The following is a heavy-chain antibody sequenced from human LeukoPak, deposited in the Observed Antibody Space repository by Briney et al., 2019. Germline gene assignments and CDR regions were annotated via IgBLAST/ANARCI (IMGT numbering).Heavy chain of an antibody. J-gene: IGHJ5*02. CDR2: IYYSGST. CDR3: ARGRRGSSTGIAAAGTFRGWFDP. CDR1: GGSISSSSYY. V-gene: IGHV4-39*07. D-gene: IGHD6-13*01. Sequence: SETLSLTCTVSGGSISSSSYYWGWIRQPPGKGLEWIGSIYYSGSTYYNPSLKSRVTISVDTSKNQFSLKLSSVTAADTAVYYCARGRRGSSTGIAAAGTFRGWFDPWGQGTLVTVSS.